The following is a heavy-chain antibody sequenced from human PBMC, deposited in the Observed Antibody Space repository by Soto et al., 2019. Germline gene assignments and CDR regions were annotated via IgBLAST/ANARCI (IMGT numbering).Heavy chain of an antibody. CDR1: CGSFSGYY. Sequence: SETLSLTCAVYCGSFSGYYWSWIRQPPGKGLEWIGEINHSGSTNYNPSLKSRVTISVDTSKNQFSLKLSSVTAADTAVCYCARGLNRITIFGVVITPYYYGMDVWGQGTTVTVSS. CDR2: INHSGST. CDR3: ARGLNRITIFGVVITPYYYGMDV. D-gene: IGHD3-3*01. V-gene: IGHV4-34*01. J-gene: IGHJ6*02.